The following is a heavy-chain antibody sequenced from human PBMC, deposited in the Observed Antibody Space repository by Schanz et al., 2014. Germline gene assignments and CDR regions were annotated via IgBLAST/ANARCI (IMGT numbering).Heavy chain of an antibody. CDR1: GYSFSDFP. J-gene: IGHJ5*01. V-gene: IGHV7-4-1*02. CDR2: INSNSGDP. D-gene: IGHD6-6*01. Sequence: QVQLVQSGSEVKKPGASVRVSCKASGYSFSDFPINWVRQAPGQGLEWMGWINSNSGDPTYAQGFTGRFVFSLDTSVSTAYLQISSLKAEDTAIYYCAREARCFDSWGQGTLVTVSS. CDR3: AREARCFDS.